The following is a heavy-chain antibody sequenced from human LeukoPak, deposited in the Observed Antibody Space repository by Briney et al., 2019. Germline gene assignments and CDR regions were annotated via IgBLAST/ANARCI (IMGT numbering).Heavy chain of an antibody. V-gene: IGHV3-30*02. CDR3: AKDHGFWSGYLF. D-gene: IGHD3-3*01. J-gene: IGHJ4*02. Sequence: PGGSLRLSCEASGFLFKSNGMHWVRQAPGKGLEWVAFIRSDGNVTKYLDSVKGRFTISRDNSENTPYLQVTNLRPDDTAVYFCAKDHGFWSGYLFWGQGTLVTVSS. CDR1: GFLFKSNG. CDR2: IRSDGNVT.